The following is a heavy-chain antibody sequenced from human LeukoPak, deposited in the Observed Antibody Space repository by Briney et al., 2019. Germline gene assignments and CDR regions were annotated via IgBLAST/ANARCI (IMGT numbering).Heavy chain of an antibody. D-gene: IGHD3-10*01. Sequence: ASVKVSCKASGYTFTSYGISWVRQAPGQGLEWMGWISAYNGNTNYAQKLRGRVTMTTDTSTSTAYMELRSLRSDDTAVYYCARVHSPNYYYGMDVWGQGTTVTVSS. CDR2: ISAYNGNT. CDR1: GYTFTSYG. CDR3: ARVHSPNYYYGMDV. V-gene: IGHV1-18*01. J-gene: IGHJ6*02.